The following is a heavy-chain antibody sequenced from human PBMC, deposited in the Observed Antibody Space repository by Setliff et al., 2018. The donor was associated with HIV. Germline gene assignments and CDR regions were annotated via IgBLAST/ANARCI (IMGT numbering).Heavy chain of an antibody. V-gene: IGHV4-4*07. CDR2: IYTTGGT. J-gene: IGHJ4*02. CDR3: ARDVGGSEMATHFDY. D-gene: IGHD3-16*01. Sequence: PSETLSLTCNISGVSIPTNYWNWIRQPAGKGLEWIGRIYTTGGTNYNPALKSRVTMSIDTSKNQISLKLTSVTAADAAVYYCARDVGGSEMATHFDYWGPGTLVTVSS. CDR1: GVSIPTNY.